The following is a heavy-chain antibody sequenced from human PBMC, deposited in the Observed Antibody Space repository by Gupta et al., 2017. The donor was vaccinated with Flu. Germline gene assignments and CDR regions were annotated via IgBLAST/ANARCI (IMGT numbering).Heavy chain of an antibody. V-gene: IGHV3-49*04. Sequence: EVQLVESGGGLVQPGRSLRLSCTASGFTFGDYAMSWVRQAPGKGLEWVGFIRSKAYGGTTEYAASVKGRFTISRDDSKSIAYLQMNSLKTEDTAVYYCTRVRDGYNFALGPYFDYWGQGTLVTVSS. CDR1: GFTFGDYA. CDR3: TRVRDGYNFALGPYFDY. CDR2: IRSKAYGGTT. J-gene: IGHJ4*02. D-gene: IGHD5-24*01.